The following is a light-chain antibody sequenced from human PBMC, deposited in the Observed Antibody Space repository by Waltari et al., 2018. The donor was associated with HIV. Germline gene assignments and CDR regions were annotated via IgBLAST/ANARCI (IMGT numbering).Light chain of an antibody. CDR2: GVS. CDR3: QQYDNWPPWT. Sequence: EIVMTQSPATLSVSPGERVTLSCRASQSIAKNLAWYQQKPGQAPRLLMYGVSTRATGIPARFSGSGSWTEFTLTISSLQSEDLAVYYGQQYDNWPPWTFGQGTKVE. CDR1: QSIAKN. J-gene: IGKJ1*01. V-gene: IGKV3-15*01.